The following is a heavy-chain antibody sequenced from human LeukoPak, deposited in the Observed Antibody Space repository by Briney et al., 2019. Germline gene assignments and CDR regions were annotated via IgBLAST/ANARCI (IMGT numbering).Heavy chain of an antibody. CDR3: AKEGRAAAGMWYYYYYMDV. V-gene: IGHV7-4-1*02. J-gene: IGHJ6*03. Sequence: GASVKVSCKASGYTFTSYAMNWVRQAPGQGLEWMGWINTNTGNPTYAQGFTGRFVFSLDTSVSTAYLQMNSLRAEDTAVYYCAKEGRAAAGMWYYYYYMDVWGKGTTVTISS. CDR2: INTNTGNP. CDR1: GYTFTSYA. D-gene: IGHD6-13*01.